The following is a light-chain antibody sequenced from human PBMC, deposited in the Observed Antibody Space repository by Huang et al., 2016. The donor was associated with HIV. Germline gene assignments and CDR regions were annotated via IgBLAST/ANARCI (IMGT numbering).Light chain of an antibody. Sequence: EIVMTQSPATLSVSPGERATLSCSASQSVSINLAWYQQKPGQAPRLLIPGASTRATGSPARFSCSGSGTEFTLTISSLQSEDFAVYYCQQYNNWPSGTFGQGTKVEIK. J-gene: IGKJ1*01. CDR1: QSVSIN. CDR3: QQYNNWPSGT. V-gene: IGKV3-15*01. CDR2: GAS.